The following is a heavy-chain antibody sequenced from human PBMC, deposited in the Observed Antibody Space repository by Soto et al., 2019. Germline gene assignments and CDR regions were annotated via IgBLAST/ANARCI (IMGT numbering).Heavy chain of an antibody. D-gene: IGHD3-3*01. CDR3: AREAHDFWPGXYGYYCYGMXI. CDR2: IIPIFGTA. V-gene: IGHV1-69*06. CDR1: GGTFSSYA. J-gene: IGHJ6*02. Sequence: GASVKVSCKVSGGTFSSYALSWGRQAPGQGLEWIGGIIPIFGTANYAQNFHGRVTIPAGKCTSTAYMEQGSLSSWATAVYYGAREAHDFWPGXYGYYCYGMXIRRQCSKVTVSS.